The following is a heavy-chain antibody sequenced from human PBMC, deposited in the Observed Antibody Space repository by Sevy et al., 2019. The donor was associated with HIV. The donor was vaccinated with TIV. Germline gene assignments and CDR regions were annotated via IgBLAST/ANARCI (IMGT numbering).Heavy chain of an antibody. CDR2: INHSGST. CDR3: ARVRWLGYYYYYGMDV. Sequence: SETLSLTCAVYGGSFSGYYWSWIRQPPGKGLEWIGEINHSGSTNYNPSLKSRVTISVDTSKNQFSLKLSSVTAADTAVYYCARVRWLGYYYYYGMDVWGQGTTVTVSS. V-gene: IGHV4-34*01. J-gene: IGHJ6*02. CDR1: GGSFSGYY. D-gene: IGHD6-19*01.